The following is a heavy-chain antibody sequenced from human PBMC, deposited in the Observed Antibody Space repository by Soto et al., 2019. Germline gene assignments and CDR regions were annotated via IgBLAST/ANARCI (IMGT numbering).Heavy chain of an antibody. J-gene: IGHJ5*02. CDR1: GFTFSSYW. CDR2: IKQDGSEK. V-gene: IGHV3-7*01. Sequence: GGSLRLSCAASGFTFSSYWMSWVRQAPGKGLEWVANIKQDGSEKYYVDSVKGRFTISRDNAKNSLYLQMNSLRAEDTAVYYCARDKYQLLSWHCFDPWGQGTLVTVSS. CDR3: ARDKYQLLSWHCFDP. D-gene: IGHD2-2*01.